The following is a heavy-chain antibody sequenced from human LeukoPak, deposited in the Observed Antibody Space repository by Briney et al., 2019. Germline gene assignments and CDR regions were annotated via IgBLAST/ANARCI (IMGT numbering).Heavy chain of an antibody. CDR2: ISSSGSTI. Sequence: PGGSLRLPCAASGFTFSSYEMNWVRQAPGKGLEWVSYISSSGSTIYYADSVKGRFTISRDNAKNSLYLQMNSLRAEDTAVYYCARGHYYDSSGYYWSDAFDIWGQGTMVTVSS. D-gene: IGHD3-22*01. V-gene: IGHV3-48*03. CDR1: GFTFSSYE. CDR3: ARGHYYDSSGYYWSDAFDI. J-gene: IGHJ3*02.